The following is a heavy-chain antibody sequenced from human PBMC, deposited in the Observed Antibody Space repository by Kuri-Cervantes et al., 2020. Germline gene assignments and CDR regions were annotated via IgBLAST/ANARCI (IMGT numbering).Heavy chain of an antibody. CDR2: INHSGST. CDR1: GGSFSGYY. CDR3: ARLPGSNWFDP. V-gene: IGHV4-34*01. Sequence: SETLSLTCAVYGGSFSGYYWSWIRQPPGKGLEWIGEINHSGSTYYNPSLKSRVTISVDTSKNQFSLKLSSVTAADTAVYYCARLPGSNWFDPWGQGTLVTVSS. J-gene: IGHJ5*02. D-gene: IGHD2-15*01.